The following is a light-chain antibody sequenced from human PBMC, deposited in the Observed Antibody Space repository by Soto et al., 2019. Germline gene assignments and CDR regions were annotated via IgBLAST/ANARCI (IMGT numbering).Light chain of an antibody. Sequence: QSVLTQPPSVSAAPGQSVTISCSGSNSNIGNNYVSWYQQLPGTAPKLLIYDNNKRPSGIPDRFSGSKSGTSATLGITGLPTGDEADYYCGIWDSSLSAWVFGGGTQLTVL. CDR2: DNN. CDR3: GIWDSSLSAWV. V-gene: IGLV1-51*01. CDR1: NSNIGNNY. J-gene: IGLJ3*02.